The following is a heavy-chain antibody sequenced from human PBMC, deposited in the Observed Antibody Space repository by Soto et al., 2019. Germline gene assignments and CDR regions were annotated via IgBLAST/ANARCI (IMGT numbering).Heavy chain of an antibody. CDR2: IYHSGST. Sequence: PPGKGLEWIGYIYHSGSTYYNPSLKSRVTISVDRSKNQFSLKLSSVTAADTAVYYCASTYGSVSYTDYWGQGTLVIVSS. J-gene: IGHJ4*02. D-gene: IGHD3-10*01. CDR3: ASTYGSVSYTDY. V-gene: IGHV4-30-2*01.